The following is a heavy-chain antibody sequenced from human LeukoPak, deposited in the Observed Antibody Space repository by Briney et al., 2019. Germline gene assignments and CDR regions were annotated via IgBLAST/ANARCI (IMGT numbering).Heavy chain of an antibody. CDR3: AKNFGSGRGVPYGMDV. D-gene: IGHD3-10*01. Sequence: GGSLRLSCAASGFTFGDYAMRWVRQAPGKGLEWVSAISGVSGSTTIYAASVKGRFTVSRDNSKSRLFLQMNSLRAEDTAAYYCAKNFGSGRGVPYGMDVWGQGTTVTVAS. CDR2: ISGVSGSTT. CDR1: GFTFGDYA. J-gene: IGHJ6*02. V-gene: IGHV3-23*01.